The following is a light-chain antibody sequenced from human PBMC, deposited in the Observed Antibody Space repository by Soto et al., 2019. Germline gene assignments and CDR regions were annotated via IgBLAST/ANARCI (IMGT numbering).Light chain of an antibody. J-gene: IGLJ2*01. Sequence: QSALTQPASVSGSPGQSITISCTGTSSDVGGYNYVSWYQQHPGQAPTLMIYDVSNRPSGVSNRFAGSKSGNTASLNISGLQAEDGAEYYCSSYTSSSSVVFGGGTQLTVL. V-gene: IGLV2-14*01. CDR2: DVS. CDR1: SSDVGGYNY. CDR3: SSYTSSSSVV.